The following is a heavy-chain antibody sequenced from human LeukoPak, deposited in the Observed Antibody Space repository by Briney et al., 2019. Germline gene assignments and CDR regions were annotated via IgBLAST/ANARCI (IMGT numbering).Heavy chain of an antibody. CDR1: GYSISSGYY. V-gene: IGHV4-38-2*01. D-gene: IGHD6-6*01. J-gene: IGHJ4*02. Sequence: PSETLSLTCAVSGYSISSGYYWGWIRQPPGKGLEWIGSIHHSGSTYYNPSLKSRVTISVDTSKNQFSLKLSSVTAADTAVYYCARILGGIAARPDYFDYWGQGTLATVSS. CDR3: ARILGGIAARPDYFDY. CDR2: IHHSGST.